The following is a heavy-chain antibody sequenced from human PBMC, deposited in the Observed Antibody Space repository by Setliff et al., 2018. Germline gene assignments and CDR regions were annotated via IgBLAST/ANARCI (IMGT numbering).Heavy chain of an antibody. CDR3: ARDAGGDYDN. CDR2: ISYDGNTK. CDR1: GFTFSRFS. J-gene: IGHJ4*02. Sequence: PGGSLRLSCAASGFTFSRFSLHWVRQAPGKGLEWVAVISYDGNTKYYADSVKGRFTISKDNTRNTLSLQMNSLRLEDTAIYYCARDAGGDYDNWGQGTLVTVSS. D-gene: IGHD2-21*02. V-gene: IGHV3-30*03.